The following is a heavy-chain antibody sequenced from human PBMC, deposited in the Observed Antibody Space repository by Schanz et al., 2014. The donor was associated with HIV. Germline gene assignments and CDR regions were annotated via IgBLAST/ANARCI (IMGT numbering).Heavy chain of an antibody. CDR3: AKGGRDILSYYGMDV. CDR2: ISDSGGST. D-gene: IGHD2-15*01. J-gene: IGHJ6*02. Sequence: EVQLLESGGGLLQPGGSLRLSCAASGFSFSSYAMRWVRQAPGKGLEWVSVISDSGGSTYYADSVKGRFTISRDDSKNTLYLQMNSLRADDTAVYYCAKGGRDILSYYGMDVWGQGTTVTVSS. V-gene: IGHV3-23*01. CDR1: GFSFSSYA.